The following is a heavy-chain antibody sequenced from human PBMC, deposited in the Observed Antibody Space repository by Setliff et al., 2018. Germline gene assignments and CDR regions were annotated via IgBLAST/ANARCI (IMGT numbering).Heavy chain of an antibody. CDR2: SSTSGCT. CDR1: GGSISGDS. V-gene: IGHV4-4*08. CDR3: TRGPNLYGDLDS. Sequence: SETLSLTCTVSGGSISGDSWSWIRQPPGKGLEWIGYSSTSGCTNYNPSLYSRLIISVDTSKNQFSLKLSSVTAADTAVYYCTRGPNLYGDLDSWGLGTLVTVSS. D-gene: IGHD4-17*01. J-gene: IGHJ4*02.